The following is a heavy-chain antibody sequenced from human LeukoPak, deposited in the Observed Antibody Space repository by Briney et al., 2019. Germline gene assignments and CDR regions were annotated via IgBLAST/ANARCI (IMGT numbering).Heavy chain of an antibody. CDR3: ARGGFYSSGWQLDY. J-gene: IGHJ4*02. D-gene: IGHD6-19*01. V-gene: IGHV3-7*01. Sequence: GGSLRLSCAASEFTFSTYWMSWVRQAPGKGLEWVADIKQDGSEKYYVHSVKGRFTISRQNAKNSLFLQMNSLRAEDTAVYYCARGGFYSSGWQLDYWGQGTLVTVSS. CDR1: EFTFSTYW. CDR2: IKQDGSEK.